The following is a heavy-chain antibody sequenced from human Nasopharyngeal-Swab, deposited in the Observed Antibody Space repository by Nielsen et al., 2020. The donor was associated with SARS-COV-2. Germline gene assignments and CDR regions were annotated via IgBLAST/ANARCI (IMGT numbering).Heavy chain of an antibody. CDR2: IYHSGST. CDR1: GYSISSGYY. D-gene: IGHD3-10*01. Sequence: SETLSLTCTVSGYSISSGYYWGWIRQPPGKGLEWIGSIYHSGSTYYNPSLKSRVTISVDTSKNQFSLKLSSVTAADTAVYYCVRQGGLLLWFGELLPDYWGQGTLVTVSS. J-gene: IGHJ4*02. V-gene: IGHV4-38-2*02. CDR3: VRQGGLLLWFGELLPDY.